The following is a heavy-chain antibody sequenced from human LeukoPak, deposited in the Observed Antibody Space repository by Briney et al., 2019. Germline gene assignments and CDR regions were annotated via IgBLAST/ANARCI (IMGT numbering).Heavy chain of an antibody. CDR2: IKQDGSEK. Sequence: PGGSLRLSCAASGSTFSSYWMSWVRQAPGKGLEWVANIKQDGSEKYYVDSVKGRFTISRDNAKNSLYLQMNSLRAEDTAVYYCARGLVLGGDCYYDYWGQGTLVTVSS. CDR1: GSTFSSYW. J-gene: IGHJ4*02. V-gene: IGHV3-7*01. CDR3: ARGLVLGGDCYYDY. D-gene: IGHD2-21*02.